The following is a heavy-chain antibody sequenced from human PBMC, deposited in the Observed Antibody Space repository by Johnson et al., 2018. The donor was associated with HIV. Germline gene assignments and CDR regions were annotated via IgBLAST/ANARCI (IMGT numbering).Heavy chain of an antibody. CDR1: GFTFSSYA. Sequence: QVQLVESGGGVVQPGRSLRLSCAASGFTFSSYAMHWVRQAPGKGLEWVAFIRFDGTNEYYAAAVKGRFTISRDNSQNTLYLQMNSLRTEDTAVYTCAKDGYQSSISGASFDIWGQGAMVTVSS. V-gene: IGHV3-30*02. D-gene: IGHD2-2*01. J-gene: IGHJ3*02. CDR3: AKDGYQSSISGASFDI. CDR2: IRFDGTNE.